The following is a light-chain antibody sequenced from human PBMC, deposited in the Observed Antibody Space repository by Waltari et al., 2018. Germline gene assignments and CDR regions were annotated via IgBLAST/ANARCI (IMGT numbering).Light chain of an antibody. CDR1: SGPLSTTSY. CDR3: ALYMGSGIWV. V-gene: IGLV8-61*01. J-gene: IGLJ3*02. CDR2: TAN. Sequence: TVVTKEPSLSVSPGGTVTLTSALSSGPLSTTSYATWYQQTPGQAPRTLVYTANARSSGVPDRFSGSILGNTAALTIPGAQAENESDYYCALYMGSGIWVFGGGTSLTVL.